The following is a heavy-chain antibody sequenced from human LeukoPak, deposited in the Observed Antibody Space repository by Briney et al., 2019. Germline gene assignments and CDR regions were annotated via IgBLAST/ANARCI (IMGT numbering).Heavy chain of an antibody. CDR2: IYYSGST. J-gene: IGHJ4*02. Sequence: SETLSLTCTVSGGSISSYYWGWIRQPPGKGLEWIGSIYYSGSTYYNPSLKSRVTISVDTSKNQFSLKLSSVTAADTAVFHCARDPSAAAGKFDYWGQGTLVTVSS. D-gene: IGHD6-13*01. V-gene: IGHV4-39*07. CDR3: ARDPSAAAGKFDY. CDR1: GGSISSYY.